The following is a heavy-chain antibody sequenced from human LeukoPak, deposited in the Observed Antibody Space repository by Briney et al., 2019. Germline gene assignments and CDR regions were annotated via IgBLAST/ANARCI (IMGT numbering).Heavy chain of an antibody. D-gene: IGHD2-15*01. CDR1: GYTFTSYD. CDR3: ARDCSGGSCYAWFDP. V-gene: IGHV1-8*01. CDR2: MNPNSGNT. J-gene: IGHJ5*02. Sequence: ASVKVSCKASGYTFTSYDINWVRQATGQGLEWMGWMNPNSGNTGYAQKFQGRVTMTRNTSISTAYMELSRLRSEDTAVYYCARDCSGGSCYAWFDPWGQGTLVTVTS.